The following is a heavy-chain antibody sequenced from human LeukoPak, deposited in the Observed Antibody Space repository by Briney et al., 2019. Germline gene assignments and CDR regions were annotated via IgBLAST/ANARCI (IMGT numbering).Heavy chain of an antibody. J-gene: IGHJ4*02. CDR2: IYFIGGT. D-gene: IGHD4-17*01. CDR3: ARYYGDYDHTPYYFDY. CDR1: GGSISSYY. Sequence: SETLSLTCTVSGGSISSYYWSWIRQPPGKGLEWIGYIYFIGGTNYNPSLKSRVTISVDTSKNQFSLKLSSVTAADTAVYYCARYYGDYDHTPYYFDYWGQGTLVTVSS. V-gene: IGHV4-59*01.